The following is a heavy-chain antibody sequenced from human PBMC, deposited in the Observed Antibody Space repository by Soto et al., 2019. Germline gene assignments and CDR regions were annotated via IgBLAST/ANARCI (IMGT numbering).Heavy chain of an antibody. J-gene: IGHJ4*02. CDR2: ISSNGDTT. V-gene: IGHV3-64*01. Sequence: GGSLRLSCAASGLTFSYYAMHWVRQAPGKGLEYVAAISSNGDTTFYANSVKGRFIISRDNSKNTLYLHMGSLRAEDMALYYCVRGRDGQNLFVYWGQGTLVTVSS. CDR3: VRGRDGQNLFVY. CDR1: GLTFSYYA.